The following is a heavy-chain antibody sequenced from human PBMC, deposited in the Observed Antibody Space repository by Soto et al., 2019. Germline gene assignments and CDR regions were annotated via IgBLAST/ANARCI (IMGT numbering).Heavy chain of an antibody. CDR2: IWYDGSNK. V-gene: IGHV3-33*01. J-gene: IGHJ4*02. CDR3: ARDPSHGSGSYLDY. D-gene: IGHD3-10*01. Sequence: VQLVESGGGVVQPGRSLRLSCAASGFTFSNYGMHWVRQAPGKGLEWVAVIWYDGSNKYYGDSVKGRFTISRDNSKNTLYVQMNSLRAEDTAVYYCARDPSHGSGSYLDYWGQGTLVTVSS. CDR1: GFTFSNYG.